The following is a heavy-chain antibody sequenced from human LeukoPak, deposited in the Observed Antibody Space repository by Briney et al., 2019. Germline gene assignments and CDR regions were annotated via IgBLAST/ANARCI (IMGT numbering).Heavy chain of an antibody. CDR3: ARVRPSYYYDSSGYGPFDY. CDR2: IKQDGSEK. V-gene: IGHV3-7*01. D-gene: IGHD3-22*01. CDR1: GFTFSSYW. J-gene: IGHJ4*02. Sequence: PGGSLRLSCAASGFTFSSYWMSWVRQAPGKGLEWVANIKQDGSEKHYVDSVKGRFTISRDNAKNSLYLQMNSLRAEDTAVYYCARVRPSYYYDSSGYGPFDYWGQGTLVTVSS.